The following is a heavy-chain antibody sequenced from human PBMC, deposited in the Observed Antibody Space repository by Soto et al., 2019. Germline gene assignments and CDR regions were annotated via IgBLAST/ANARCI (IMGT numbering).Heavy chain of an antibody. CDR1: GGTFSRHA. CDR3: ARGDYYDSSGYYCHFDY. J-gene: IGHJ4*02. CDR2: IIPIFGTA. V-gene: IGHV1-69*01. D-gene: IGHD3-22*01. Sequence: QVQLVQSGAEVRKPGSSVKVSCKASGGTFSRHAISWVRQAPGQGLEWMGGIIPIFGTANHAQKFQGRVTIIADESTSTAYMELSSLRSEDTAVYYCARGDYYDSSGYYCHFDYWGQGTLVTVSS.